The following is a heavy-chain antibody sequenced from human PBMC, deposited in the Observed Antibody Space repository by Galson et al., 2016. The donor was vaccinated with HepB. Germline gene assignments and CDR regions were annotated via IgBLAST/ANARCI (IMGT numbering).Heavy chain of an antibody. CDR2: ISFDGTNA. CDR1: GFTFSTYA. D-gene: IGHD3-22*01. CDR3: ARGPRYYDTNGYFDY. Sequence: SLRLSCAPSGFTFSTYAMHWVRQAPGKGLEWLALISFDGTNAYYPDSMKGRFTISRDNSMNTLYLQMSSLGAEDTAVYYCARGPRYYDTNGYFDYWGQGILVTVSS. J-gene: IGHJ4*02. V-gene: IGHV3-30-3*01.